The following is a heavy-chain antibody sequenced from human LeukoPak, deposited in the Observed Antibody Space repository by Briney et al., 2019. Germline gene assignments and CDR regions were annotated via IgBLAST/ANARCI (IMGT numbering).Heavy chain of an antibody. CDR1: GFTFSNYG. CDR2: IRYDGSNK. J-gene: IGHJ4*02. Sequence: GGSLRLSCAASGFTFSNYGMHWVRQAPGKGLEWVAFIRYDGSNKYYADYVKGRFTISRDNSKNTLFLEMNSLRAEDTAVYYCAKDSRGSVDMATIFDYWGQGTLVTVSS. D-gene: IGHD5-24*01. CDR3: AKDSRGSVDMATIFDY. V-gene: IGHV3-30*02.